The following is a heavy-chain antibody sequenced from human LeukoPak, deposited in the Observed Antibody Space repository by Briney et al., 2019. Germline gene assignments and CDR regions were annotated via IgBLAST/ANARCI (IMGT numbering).Heavy chain of an antibody. CDR1: GFTFSSYA. V-gene: IGHV1-3*01. D-gene: IGHD1-26*01. Sequence: GGSLRLSCAASGFTFSSYAMHWVRQAPGQRLEWMGWINAGNGNTKYSQKFQGRVTITRDTSASTAYMELSSLRSEDTAVYYCARALLYSGSYFDYWGQGTLVTVSS. CDR2: INAGNGNT. J-gene: IGHJ4*02. CDR3: ARALLYSGSYFDY.